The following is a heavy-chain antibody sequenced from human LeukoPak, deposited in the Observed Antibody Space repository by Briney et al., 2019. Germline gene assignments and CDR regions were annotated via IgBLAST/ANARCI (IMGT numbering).Heavy chain of an antibody. CDR3: AREADYDFWSGYPDY. Sequence: ASVKVSCKASGYTFTGYYMHWVRQAPGQGLEWMGRINPNSGGTNYAQNFQGRVTMTRDTSISTAYMELSRLRSDDTAVYYCAREADYDFWSGYPDYWGQGTLVTVSS. CDR2: INPNSGGT. D-gene: IGHD3-3*01. V-gene: IGHV1-2*06. CDR1: GYTFTGYY. J-gene: IGHJ4*02.